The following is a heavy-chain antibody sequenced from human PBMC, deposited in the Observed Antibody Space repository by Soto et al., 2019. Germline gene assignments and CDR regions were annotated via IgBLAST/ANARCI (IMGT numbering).Heavy chain of an antibody. CDR3: ARVEVANESWYDFWSGYPVYYYYGMDV. V-gene: IGHV1-18*01. CDR2: ISAYNGNT. J-gene: IGHJ6*02. D-gene: IGHD3-3*01. CDR1: GYTFTSYG. Sequence: GASVKVSCKASGYTFTSYGISWVRQAPGQGLEWMGWISAYNGNTNYAQKLQGRVTMTTDTSTSTAYMELRSPRSDDTAVYYCARVEVANESWYDFWSGYPVYYYYGMDVWGQGTTVTVSS.